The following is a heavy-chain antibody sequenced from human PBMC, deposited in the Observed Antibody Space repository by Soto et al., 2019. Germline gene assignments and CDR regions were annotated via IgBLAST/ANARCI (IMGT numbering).Heavy chain of an antibody. D-gene: IGHD6-13*01. V-gene: IGHV1-18*01. CDR2: ITAYNGNA. CDR1: GYIFTSYH. Sequence: ASVKVSCKTSGYIFTSYHINWVRQAPGQGLEWMGWITAYNGNANYAQKFQGRVTMTTDTSTSTAYMEVRTLRSDDTAVYHCARGSSSWYSDYDYGLNVWGQGTTVTVSS. CDR3: ARGSSSWYSDYDYGLNV. J-gene: IGHJ6*02.